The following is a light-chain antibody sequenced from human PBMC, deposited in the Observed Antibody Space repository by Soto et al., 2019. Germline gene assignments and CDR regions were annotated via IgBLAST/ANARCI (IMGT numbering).Light chain of an antibody. CDR2: EVS. CDR1: SSDVGGYIY. V-gene: IGLV2-14*01. Sequence: SALTQPASVSGSPGQSITISCTGSSSDVGGYIYVSWYQQHPGKAPKLMIYEVSNRPSGVSNRFSGSKSGNMASLTISGLQAEDEADYYCSSYTSSSTPLVFGTGTKVTVL. CDR3: SSYTSSSTPLV. J-gene: IGLJ1*01.